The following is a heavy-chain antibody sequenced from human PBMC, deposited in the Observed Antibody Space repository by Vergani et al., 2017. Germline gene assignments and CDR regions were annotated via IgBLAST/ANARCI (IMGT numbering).Heavy chain of an antibody. CDR1: GFTFSDYY. CDR3: ATIFGVVNWVDY. J-gene: IGHJ4*02. CDR2: IKQDGSEK. Sequence: VQLVESGGGLVKPGGSLRLSCAASGFTFSDYYMSWIRQAPGKGLEWVANIKQDGSEKYYVDSVKGRFTISRDNAKNSLYLQMNSLRAEDTAVYYCATIFGVVNWVDYWGQGTLVTVSS. V-gene: IGHV3-7*01. D-gene: IGHD3-3*01.